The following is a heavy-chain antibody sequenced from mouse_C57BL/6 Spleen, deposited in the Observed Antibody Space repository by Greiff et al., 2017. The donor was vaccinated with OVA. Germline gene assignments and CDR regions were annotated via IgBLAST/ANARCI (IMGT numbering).Heavy chain of an antibody. V-gene: IGHV1-61*01. D-gene: IGHD4-1*01. CDR3: ARGRTGTWYFDV. J-gene: IGHJ1*03. Sequence: QVQLQQPGAELVRPGSSVKLSCKASGYTFTSYWMAWVKQRPGQGLEWIGNIYPSDSETHYNQKFKDKATLTVDKSSSTAYMQLSSLTSEDSAVYYCARGRTGTWYFDVWGTGTTVTVSS. CDR1: GYTFTSYW. CDR2: IYPSDSET.